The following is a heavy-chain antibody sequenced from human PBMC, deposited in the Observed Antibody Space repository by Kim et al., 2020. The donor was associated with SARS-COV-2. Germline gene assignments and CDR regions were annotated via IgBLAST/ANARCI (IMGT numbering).Heavy chain of an antibody. V-gene: IGHV3-21*01. CDR3: ARHLAYCGGDCFSPWYFDR. CDR1: GFTFSSYS. D-gene: IGHD2-21*02. J-gene: IGHJ2*01. CDR2: TSSSSSYI. Sequence: GGSLRLSCTASGFTFSSYSMNWVRQAPGKGLEWVSSTSSSSSYIFYADSVKGRFTISRDTAKNSLYLQMNSLRAEDTAVYYCARHLAYCGGDCFSPWYFDRWGRGTLFTVSS.